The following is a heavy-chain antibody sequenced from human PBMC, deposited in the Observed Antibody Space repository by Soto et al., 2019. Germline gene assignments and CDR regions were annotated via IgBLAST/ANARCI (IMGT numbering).Heavy chain of an antibody. Sequence: PSETLSLTCSVSGGSVSDKTYYWSWVRQPPGKGLEWIGYIYYSGSTNYNPSLKSRVTISVDTSKNQFSLKLSSVTAADTAVYYCARVTVSSYYGMDVWGQGTTVTVSS. CDR3: ARVTVSSYYGMDV. V-gene: IGHV4-61*01. D-gene: IGHD2-21*02. CDR2: IYYSGST. J-gene: IGHJ6*02. CDR1: GGSVSDKTYY.